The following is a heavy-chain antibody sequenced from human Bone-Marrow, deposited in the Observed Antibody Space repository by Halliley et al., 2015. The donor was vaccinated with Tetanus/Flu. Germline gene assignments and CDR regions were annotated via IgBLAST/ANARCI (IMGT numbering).Heavy chain of an antibody. J-gene: IGHJ5*02. D-gene: IGHD4-4*01. CDR2: TFHDART. V-gene: IGHV3-53*01. Sequence: WLSVTFHDARTHYAASVKGRFTISRGNSKNPLYLQRNSLRAEDPAVYSCARGGDSNSPWFDPWGQGTLVTVSS. CDR3: ARGGDSNSPWFDP.